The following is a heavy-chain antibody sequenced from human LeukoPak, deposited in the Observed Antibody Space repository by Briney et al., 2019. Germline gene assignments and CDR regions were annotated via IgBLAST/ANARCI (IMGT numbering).Heavy chain of an antibody. CDR3: ARTLSISGSSRDDAFDI. J-gene: IGHJ3*02. Sequence: SETLPLTCTVSGGSISSSSYYWGWIRQPPGKGLEWIGSIYYSGSTYYNPSLKSRVTISVDTSKNQFSLKLSSVTAADTAVYYCARTLSISGSSRDDAFDIWGQGTMVTVSS. CDR2: IYYSGST. CDR1: GGSISSSSYY. V-gene: IGHV4-39*07. D-gene: IGHD1-26*01.